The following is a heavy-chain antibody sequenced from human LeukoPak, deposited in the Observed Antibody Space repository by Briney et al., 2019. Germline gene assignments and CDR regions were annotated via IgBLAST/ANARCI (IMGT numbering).Heavy chain of an antibody. Sequence: PGGPLRLSCAASGFTFSSYAMHWVRQAPGKGLEWVAVISYDGSNKYYADSVKGRFTISRDNSKNTLYLQMNSLRAEDTAVYYCARSDTAMVEGLFDYWGQGTLVTVSS. CDR3: ARSDTAMVEGLFDY. D-gene: IGHD5-18*01. CDR2: ISYDGSNK. CDR1: GFTFSSYA. J-gene: IGHJ4*02. V-gene: IGHV3-30-3*01.